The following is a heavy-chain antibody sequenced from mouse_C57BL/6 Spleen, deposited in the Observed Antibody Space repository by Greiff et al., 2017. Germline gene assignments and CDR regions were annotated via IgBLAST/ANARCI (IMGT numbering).Heavy chain of an antibody. Sequence: QVQLQQPGAELVKPGASVKMSCTASGYTFTSYWITWVKQRPGQGLEWIGDIYPGSGSTNYNEKFKSKATLTVDPSSSTAYMQLSSLTSEDSAVYYCARRGYSNYFSYAMDYWGQGTSVTVSS. D-gene: IGHD2-5*01. CDR3: ARRGYSNYFSYAMDY. V-gene: IGHV1-55*01. CDR1: GYTFTSYW. CDR2: IYPGSGST. J-gene: IGHJ4*01.